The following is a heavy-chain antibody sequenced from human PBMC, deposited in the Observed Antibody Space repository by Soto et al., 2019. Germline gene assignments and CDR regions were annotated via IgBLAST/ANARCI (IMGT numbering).Heavy chain of an antibody. V-gene: IGHV3-23*01. CDR3: AKERLGRGIDY. CDR2: VNNGGGGT. J-gene: IGHJ4*02. D-gene: IGHD3-10*01. CDR1: GFTFSNYA. Sequence: EVLLLDSGGGLVQPGGSLRLSCAASGFTFSNYAMTWVRQATGKGPEWISTVNNGGGGTYYADSVKGRFTISRDNSKTTLYLQVSSLRAEDTAVYYCAKERLGRGIDYWGQGILVTVSS.